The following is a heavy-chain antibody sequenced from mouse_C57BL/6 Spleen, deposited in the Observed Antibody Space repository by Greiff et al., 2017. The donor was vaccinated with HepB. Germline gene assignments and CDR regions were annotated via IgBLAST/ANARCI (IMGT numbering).Heavy chain of an antibody. Sequence: VQLQQPGAELVKPGASVKLSCKASGYTFTSYWMQWVKQRPGQGLEWIGEIDPSDSYTNYNQKFKGKATLTVDTSSSTAYMQLSSLTSEDSAVYYCARQGTGVDYWGQGTTLTVSS. J-gene: IGHJ2*01. V-gene: IGHV1-50*01. D-gene: IGHD4-1*01. CDR1: GYTFTSYW. CDR3: ARQGTGVDY. CDR2: IDPSDSYT.